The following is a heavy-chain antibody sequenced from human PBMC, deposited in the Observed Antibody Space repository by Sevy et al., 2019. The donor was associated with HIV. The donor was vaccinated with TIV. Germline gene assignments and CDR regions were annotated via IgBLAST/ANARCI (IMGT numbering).Heavy chain of an antibody. CDR2: IYTSGIT. CDR1: GGSISSGTYY. Sequence: SETLSLTCTVSGGSISSGTYYWTWIRQPAGKGLEWIGRIYTSGITNYNPSLKSRVTISLDTPKNQFSLNLSSVTAADTAVYYCARYYYGSGKYYFDYWGQGTLVTVSS. CDR3: ARYYYGSGKYYFDY. V-gene: IGHV4-61*02. J-gene: IGHJ4*02. D-gene: IGHD3-10*01.